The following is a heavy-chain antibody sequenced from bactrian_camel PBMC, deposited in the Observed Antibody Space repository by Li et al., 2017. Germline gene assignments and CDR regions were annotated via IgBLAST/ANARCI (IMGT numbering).Heavy chain of an antibody. V-gene: IGHV3S63*01. Sequence: VQLVESGGGSVKAGGSLTLSCTASGFSVGDSDMGWYRQAPGNECELVSSISSQGGAYIADSVKGRFTTFKDNAKNTVYLQMNTLKPEDTAVYYCALGWGPFTGSWTPSGPGTQVTVS. D-gene: IGHD5*01. CDR2: ISSQGGA. CDR1: GFSVGDSD. J-gene: IGHJ4*01.